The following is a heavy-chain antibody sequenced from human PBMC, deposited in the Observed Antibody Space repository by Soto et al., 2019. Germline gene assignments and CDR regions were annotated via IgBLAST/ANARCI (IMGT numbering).Heavy chain of an antibody. J-gene: IGHJ3*02. CDR3: ARVERGNAAAVVDAFDS. CDR1: GGSVNSGNYY. D-gene: IGHD6-25*01. V-gene: IGHV4-34*12. Sequence: QVQRRQWGSGLLKPSETLSLTCADFGGSVNSGNYYWSRMRQHPGKGLEWIGEMIHICGTHFNPSLKSRVLISMYTSRNQSSQKTRSVTGAETALSYCARVERGNAAAVVDAFDSSGPGTMVTVSS. CDR2: MIHICGT.